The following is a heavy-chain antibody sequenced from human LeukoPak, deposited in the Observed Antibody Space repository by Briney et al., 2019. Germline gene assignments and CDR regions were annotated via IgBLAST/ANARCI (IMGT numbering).Heavy chain of an antibody. Sequence: SETLSLTCTVSGGSISSSSYYWGWIRQPPGKGLEWIGSIYYSGSTYYNPSLESRVTISVDTSKNQFSLKLSSVTAADTAVYYCARHLSYDSSGYYQANFDYWGQGTLVTVSS. CDR2: IYYSGST. V-gene: IGHV4-39*01. D-gene: IGHD3-22*01. CDR1: GGSISSSSYY. CDR3: ARHLSYDSSGYYQANFDY. J-gene: IGHJ4*02.